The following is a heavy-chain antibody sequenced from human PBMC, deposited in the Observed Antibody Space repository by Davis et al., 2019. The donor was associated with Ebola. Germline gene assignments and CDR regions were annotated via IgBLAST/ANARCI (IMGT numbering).Heavy chain of an antibody. Sequence: AASVKVSCKAFGYTFSDHGITWMRQAPGQGLEWMGWIRPDYGDTRYAQKFQGRVTMTTDTSTTTAYMELGSLRFDDTAVYFCARGERGGSSAADYWGQGTLVTVSS. J-gene: IGHJ4*02. V-gene: IGHV1-18*01. CDR3: ARGERGGSSAADY. D-gene: IGHD3-10*01. CDR1: GYTFSDHG. CDR2: IRPDYGDT.